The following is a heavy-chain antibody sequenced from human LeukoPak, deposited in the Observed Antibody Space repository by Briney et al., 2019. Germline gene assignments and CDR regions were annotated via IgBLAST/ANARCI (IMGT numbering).Heavy chain of an antibody. CDR3: ARDYSPYSSSWSGGDY. CDR2: ISAYNGNT. Sequence: ASVKVSCKASGYTFTSYGISWVRQAPGQGLEWMGWISAYNGNTNYAQKLQGRVTMTTDTSTSTAYMELRSLRSDDTAVYYCARDYSPYSSSWSGGDYWGQGTLVTVSS. CDR1: GYTFTSYG. V-gene: IGHV1-18*01. J-gene: IGHJ4*02. D-gene: IGHD6-13*01.